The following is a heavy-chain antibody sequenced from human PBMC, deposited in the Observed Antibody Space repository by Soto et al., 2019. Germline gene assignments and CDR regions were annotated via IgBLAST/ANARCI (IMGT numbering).Heavy chain of an antibody. CDR3: AKLMIAVGANSAFDI. CDR1: GFTFAYS. J-gene: IGHJ3*02. Sequence: EEQLLDSGGGLVQPGGSLRLSFAGSGFTFAYSMTWVRQAPGKGLEWVASISGSGGSTWYADSVKGRFTISRDNSKNTLYLQMNSLGAEDTALYYCAKLMIAVGANSAFDIWGQGTVVTVSS. CDR2: ISGSGGST. V-gene: IGHV3-23*01. D-gene: IGHD1-26*01.